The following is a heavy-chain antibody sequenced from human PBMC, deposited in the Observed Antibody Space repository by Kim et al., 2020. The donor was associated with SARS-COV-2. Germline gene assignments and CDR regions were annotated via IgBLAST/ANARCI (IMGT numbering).Heavy chain of an antibody. D-gene: IGHD4-17*01. Sequence: SETLSLTCAVYGGSFSGYYWSWIRQPPGKGLEWIGEINHSGSTNYNPSLKSRVTISVDTSKNQFSLKLSSVTAADTAVYYCARGLPTVTANWFDPWGQGT. V-gene: IGHV4-34*01. CDR2: INHSGST. J-gene: IGHJ5*02. CDR1: GGSFSGYY. CDR3: ARGLPTVTANWFDP.